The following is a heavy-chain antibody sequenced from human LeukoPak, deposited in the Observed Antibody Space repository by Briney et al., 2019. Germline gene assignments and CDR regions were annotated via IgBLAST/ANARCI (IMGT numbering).Heavy chain of an antibody. CDR3: AINYYDTGAFDI. Sequence: PAETLSLTCTVAGGSISSYYWSWIRQPPGKGLEWIGYIYYSGSTNYNPSLKSGCTISVATSKNQCSLKRTAGTAADTAVYYCAINYYDTGAFDIWGQGTMVTVSS. CDR1: GGSISSYY. V-gene: IGHV4-59*01. J-gene: IGHJ3*02. CDR2: IYYSGST. D-gene: IGHD3-22*01.